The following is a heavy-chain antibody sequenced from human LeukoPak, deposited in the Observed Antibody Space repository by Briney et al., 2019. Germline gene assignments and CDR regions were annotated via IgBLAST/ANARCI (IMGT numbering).Heavy chain of an antibody. CDR1: VYTFTSYG. Sequence: GASVKVSCKASVYTFTSYGISWVRQAPGQGLEWMGWISAYNGNTNYAQKRQGRVTMTTETSTSTAYKELRSLRSDDTAVYYCARDRTKPGGSGTPTPPGNYWGQGTLVTVSS. CDR3: ARDRTKPGGSGTPTPPGNY. V-gene: IGHV1-18*01. J-gene: IGHJ4*02. D-gene: IGHD3-10*01. CDR2: ISAYNGNT.